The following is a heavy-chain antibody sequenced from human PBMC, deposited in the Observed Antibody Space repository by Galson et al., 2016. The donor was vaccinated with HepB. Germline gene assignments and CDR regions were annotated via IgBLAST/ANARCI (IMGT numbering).Heavy chain of an antibody. D-gene: IGHD6-19*01. V-gene: IGHV4-59*01. CDR2: IRFTGET. J-gene: IGHJ5*02. CDR1: GGSLYGYF. Sequence: SETLSLTCTVSGGSLYGYFWSWFRQPPGRGLEWIGFIRFTGETTYNASLQSRVTMSVDTSENQVSLKLNSVTAADTAVYYCARGNGWTDRWGQGTLVIVSS. CDR3: ARGNGWTDR.